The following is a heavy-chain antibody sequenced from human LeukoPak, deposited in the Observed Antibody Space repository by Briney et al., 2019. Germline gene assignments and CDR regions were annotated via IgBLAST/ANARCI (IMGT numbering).Heavy chain of an antibody. Sequence: GGSLRLSCAAFGFTFSDYWMSWVRQAPGKGLELVGRIKSKTDGGTTDYAAPVKGRFTISRDDSKNTLYLQMDSLKTEDRAVYYCAARYNWNDLAYWGQGTLVTVSS. D-gene: IGHD1-1*01. CDR2: IKSKTDGGTT. J-gene: IGHJ4*02. V-gene: IGHV3-15*01. CDR3: AARYNWNDLAY. CDR1: GFTFSDYW.